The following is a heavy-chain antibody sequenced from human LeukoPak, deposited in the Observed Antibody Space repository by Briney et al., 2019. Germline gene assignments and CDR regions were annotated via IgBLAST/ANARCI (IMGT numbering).Heavy chain of an antibody. D-gene: IGHD3-10*01. Sequence: GGSLRLSCAASGFTFNTYAMNWVRQAPGKGLEWVSAISGSDGSTYYADSVGGRFTISRDNSKNTLYLQMNSLRAEDTAVYYCAKDRGDVDLQYFDSWGQGTLVTVPS. J-gene: IGHJ4*02. CDR2: ISGSDGST. CDR3: AKDRGDVDLQYFDS. V-gene: IGHV3-23*01. CDR1: GFTFNTYA.